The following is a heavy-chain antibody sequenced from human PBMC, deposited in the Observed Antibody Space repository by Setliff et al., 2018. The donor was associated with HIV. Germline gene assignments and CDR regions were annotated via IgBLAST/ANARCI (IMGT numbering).Heavy chain of an antibody. CDR2: IYYSGST. V-gene: IGHV4-31*03. Sequence: SETLSLTCTVSGDSINSGDSYWTWIRHHPGKGLEWIGYIYYSGSTNYNPSLKSRVIISVDSSKNQFFLKLTSVTAADTAMYYCARVSQDLLGAFDIWGQGAMVTVSS. CDR3: ARVSQDLLGAFDI. J-gene: IGHJ3*02. CDR1: GDSINSGDSY. D-gene: IGHD7-27*01.